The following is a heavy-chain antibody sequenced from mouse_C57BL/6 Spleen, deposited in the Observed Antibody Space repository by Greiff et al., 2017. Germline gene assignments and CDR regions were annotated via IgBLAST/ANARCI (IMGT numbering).Heavy chain of an antibody. J-gene: IGHJ3*01. Sequence: ESGPGLVKPSQSLSLTCSVTGYSITSGYYWNWIRQFPGNKLEWMGYISYDGSNNYNPSLKNRISITRDTSKNQFFLKLNSVTTEDTATYYCAGGGYDGYLAWFAYWGQGTLVTVSA. CDR3: AGGGYDGYLAWFAY. V-gene: IGHV3-6*01. D-gene: IGHD2-3*01. CDR2: ISYDGSN. CDR1: GYSITSGYY.